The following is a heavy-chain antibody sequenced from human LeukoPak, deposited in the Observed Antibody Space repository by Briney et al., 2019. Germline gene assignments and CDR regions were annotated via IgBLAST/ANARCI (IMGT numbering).Heavy chain of an antibody. J-gene: IGHJ4*02. V-gene: IGHV4-39*01. D-gene: IGHD1-1*01. CDR2: IYYSGST. CDR1: GGSISSSSYH. Sequence: PSETLSLTCTVSGGSISSSSYHWGWIRQPPGKGLEWIGSIYYSGSTYYNPSLKSRVTISVDTSKNQFSLKLSSVTAADTAVYYCARLDDRMKADYWGQGTLVTVSS. CDR3: ARLDDRMKADY.